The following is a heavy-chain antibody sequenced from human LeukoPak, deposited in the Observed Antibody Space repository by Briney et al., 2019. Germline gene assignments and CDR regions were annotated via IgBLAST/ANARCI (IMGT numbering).Heavy chain of an antibody. V-gene: IGHV1-69*04. CDR2: IIPILGIA. CDR1: GGTFSSYT. Sequence: SVKVSCKASGGTFSSYTISWVRQAPGQGLEWMGRIIPILGIANYAQKFQGRVTITADKSTSTAYMELSSLRSEDTAVYYCARDRSSGYYSPGVYWGRGTLVTVSS. J-gene: IGHJ4*02. D-gene: IGHD3-22*01. CDR3: ARDRSSGYYSPGVY.